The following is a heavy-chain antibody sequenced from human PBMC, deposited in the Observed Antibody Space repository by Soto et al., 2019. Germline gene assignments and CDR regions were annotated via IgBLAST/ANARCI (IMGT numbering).Heavy chain of an antibody. D-gene: IGHD5-18*01. J-gene: IGHJ4*02. CDR2: VSGSGGST. V-gene: IGHV3-23*01. CDR3: AKDRWDTTMTYYFDY. Sequence: GGSLSLSCAASGFTFSNYAMTWVRQAPGKGLEWVSGVSGSGGSTNYADAVKGRFTISRDNSKNTLYLQMNSLRAEDTAVYYCAKDRWDTTMTYYFDYWGQGALVTV. CDR1: GFTFSNYA.